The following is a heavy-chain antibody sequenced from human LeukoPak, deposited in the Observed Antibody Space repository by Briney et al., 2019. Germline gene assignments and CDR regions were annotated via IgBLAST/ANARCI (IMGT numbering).Heavy chain of an antibody. CDR2: IIPIFGTA. V-gene: IGHV1-69*13. Sequence: ASVKVSFKASGGTFSSYAISWVRQAPGQGLEWMGGIIPIFGTANYAQKFQGRVTITADESTSTAYMELSSLRSEDTAVYYCARGASRSTYYDFWSDDAFDIWGQGTMVTVSS. CDR3: ARGASRSTYYDFWSDDAFDI. CDR1: GGTFSSYA. D-gene: IGHD3-3*01. J-gene: IGHJ3*02.